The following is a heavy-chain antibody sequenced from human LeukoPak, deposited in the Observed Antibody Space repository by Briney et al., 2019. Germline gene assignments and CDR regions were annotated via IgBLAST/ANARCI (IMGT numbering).Heavy chain of an antibody. V-gene: IGHV4-59*01. CDR1: GGSISSYY. Sequence: SETLSLTCTVSGGSISSYYWSWIRQPPGKGLEWIGYIYYSGSTNYNPSLKSRVTIPVDTSKNQLSLKLSSVTAADTAVYYCARADVAGTPLDYWGQGTLVTVSS. CDR3: ARADVAGTPLDY. J-gene: IGHJ4*02. D-gene: IGHD6-19*01. CDR2: IYYSGST.